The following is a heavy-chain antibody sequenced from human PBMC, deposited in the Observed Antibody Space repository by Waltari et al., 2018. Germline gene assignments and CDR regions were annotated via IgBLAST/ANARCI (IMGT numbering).Heavy chain of an antibody. J-gene: IGHJ6*02. D-gene: IGHD6-13*01. V-gene: IGHV4-59*01. Sequence: STNYNPSLKSRVTISVDTSKNQFSLKLSSVTAADTAVYYCARAYSSSWYNGMDVWGQGTTVTVSS. CDR3: ARAYSSSWYNGMDV. CDR2: ST.